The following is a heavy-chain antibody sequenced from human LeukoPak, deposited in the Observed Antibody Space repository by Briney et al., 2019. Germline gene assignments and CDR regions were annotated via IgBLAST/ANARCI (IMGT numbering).Heavy chain of an antibody. Sequence: SETLSLTCTVAGGSVSSGSYYWSWIRQPPGKGLEWIGYIYYSGSTNYNPSLKSRVTISVDTSKNQFSLKLSSVTAADTAVYYCATRDGYNYNWFDPWGQGTLVTVSS. CDR3: ATRDGYNYNWFDP. D-gene: IGHD5-24*01. CDR1: GGSVSSGSYY. V-gene: IGHV4-61*01. CDR2: IYYSGST. J-gene: IGHJ5*02.